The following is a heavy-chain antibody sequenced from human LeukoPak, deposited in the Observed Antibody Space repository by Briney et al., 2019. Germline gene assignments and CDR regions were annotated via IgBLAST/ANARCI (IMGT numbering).Heavy chain of an antibody. Sequence: SVKVSCKASGGTFSSYAISWVRQAPGQGLEWMGRIIPILSIANYAQKFQGRVTITADKSTSTAYMELSSLRSEDTAVYYCARVSSGSYSSWGQGTLVTVSS. J-gene: IGHJ4*02. D-gene: IGHD1-26*01. V-gene: IGHV1-69*04. CDR3: ARVSSGSYSS. CDR1: GGTFSSYA. CDR2: IIPILSIA.